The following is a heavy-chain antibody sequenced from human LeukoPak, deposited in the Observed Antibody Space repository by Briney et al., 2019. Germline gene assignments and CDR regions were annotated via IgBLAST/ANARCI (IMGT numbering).Heavy chain of an antibody. J-gene: IGHJ4*02. Sequence: GGSLRLSCAASGFTFSDYYMSWIRQAPGKGLEWVSYISSSGTTIYYADSVKGRFTISRDNAKNSLYLQMNSLRAEDKAVYYCARGPFLEWLPLDYWGQGTLVTVSS. D-gene: IGHD3-3*02. CDR3: ARGPFLEWLPLDY. V-gene: IGHV3-11*01. CDR1: GFTFSDYY. CDR2: ISSSGTTI.